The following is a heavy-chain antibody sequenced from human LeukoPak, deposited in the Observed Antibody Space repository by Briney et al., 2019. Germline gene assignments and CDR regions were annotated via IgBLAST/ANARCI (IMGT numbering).Heavy chain of an antibody. J-gene: IGHJ5*02. CDR2: INPNSGGT. V-gene: IGHV1-2*02. CDR1: GYTFTGYY. Sequence: GASVKVSCKASGYTFTGYYMHWVRQAPGQGLEWMGWINPNSGGTNYAQKFQGRVTMTRDTSISTAYMELSRLRSDDTAVYYCARDRSALAAAGLAPSNWFDPWGQGTLVTVSS. CDR3: ARDRSALAAAGLAPSNWFDP. D-gene: IGHD6-13*01.